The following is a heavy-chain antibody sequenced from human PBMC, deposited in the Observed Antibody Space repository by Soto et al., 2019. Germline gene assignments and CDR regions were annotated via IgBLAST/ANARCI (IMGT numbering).Heavy chain of an antibody. D-gene: IGHD6-13*01. CDR3: AKGNSWYYYYGMDV. Sequence: GGSLRLSCAASGFTFDDYAMHWVRQAPGKGLEWVSGISWNSGSIGYADSVKGRFTISRDNAKNSLYLQMNSLRAEDTALYYCAKGNSWYYYYGMDVWGQGTTVTVS. V-gene: IGHV3-9*01. CDR2: ISWNSGSI. J-gene: IGHJ6*02. CDR1: GFTFDDYA.